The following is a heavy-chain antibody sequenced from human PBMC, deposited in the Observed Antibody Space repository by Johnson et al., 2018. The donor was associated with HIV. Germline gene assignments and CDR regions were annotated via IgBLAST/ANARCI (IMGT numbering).Heavy chain of an antibody. CDR2: FFSGVST. V-gene: IGHV3-66*01. D-gene: IGHD2-15*01. Sequence: VQLVESGGGLVQRGGSLRFSCAASGFTFSSYDLPWVRQATGKGLEWASGFFSGVSTYYADAVKGRFTISRDNAKNSLYLQMNGLRADDTAVYYCAKVGGGGFDIWGQGTMVTVSS. J-gene: IGHJ3*02. CDR1: GFTFSSYD. CDR3: AKVGGGGFDI.